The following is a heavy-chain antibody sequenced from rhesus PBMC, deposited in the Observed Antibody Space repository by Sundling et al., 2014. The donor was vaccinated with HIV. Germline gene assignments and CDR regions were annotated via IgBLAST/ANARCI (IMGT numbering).Heavy chain of an antibody. CDR1: GFTFSSYG. V-gene: IGHV3S42*01. Sequence: EVQLVESGGGLVQPGGSLKVSCAASGFTFSSYGMSWVRQAPGKGLDWVSTINSDGGSTYYADSVKGRFTISRDNSKNTLSLQMNSLRAEDTAVYYCAKAQLELLLELDYWGQGVLVTVSS. CDR2: INSDGGST. J-gene: IGHJ4*01. D-gene: IGHD1-26*01. CDR3: AKAQLELLLELDY.